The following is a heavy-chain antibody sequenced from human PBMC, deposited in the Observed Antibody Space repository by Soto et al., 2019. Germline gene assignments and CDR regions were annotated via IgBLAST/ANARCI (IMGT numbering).Heavy chain of an antibody. J-gene: IGHJ4*02. CDR3: AGDNYGPLDY. CDR1: GYPFTDLY. V-gene: IGHV1-2*02. D-gene: IGHD3-10*01. CDR2: IDPRSGAS. Sequence: ASVKVSCKPSGYPFTDLYIHWVRQAPGLGLEWMGWIDPRSGASRKTQRFQGRFTMTRDTSTNTVYMELSSLRSDDTAVYFCAGDNYGPLDYWGQGTLVTVSS.